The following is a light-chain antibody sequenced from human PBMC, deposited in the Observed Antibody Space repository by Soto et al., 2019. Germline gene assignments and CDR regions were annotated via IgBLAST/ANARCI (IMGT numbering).Light chain of an antibody. V-gene: IGKV3-20*01. CDR1: QSVSSN. Sequence: VMTQSPATLSVSPGERATLSCTASQSVSSNLAWYQQKHGQAPRLFIYGASSRATGIPDRFSGSGSGTDCTLTITPLEPDDVVVYFCQQYDSSPITFGQGTRLEI. J-gene: IGKJ5*01. CDR2: GAS. CDR3: QQYDSSPIT.